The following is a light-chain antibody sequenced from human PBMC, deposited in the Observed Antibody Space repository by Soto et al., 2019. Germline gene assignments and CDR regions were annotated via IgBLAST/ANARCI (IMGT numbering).Light chain of an antibody. CDR2: DAS. V-gene: IGKV1-33*01. Sequence: DIQMTQSPSTLSASVGGSVTITCRASQSISSWLAWYQQKPGKAPKLLIYDASNLETGVPSRFSGSGSGTDFTFTISSLQPEDIATYYGQQYDNLPITFGQGTRLEIK. CDR3: QQYDNLPIT. CDR1: QSISSW. J-gene: IGKJ5*01.